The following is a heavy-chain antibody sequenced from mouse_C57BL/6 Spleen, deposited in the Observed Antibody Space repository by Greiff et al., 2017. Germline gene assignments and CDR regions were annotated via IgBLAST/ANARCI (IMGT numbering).Heavy chain of an antibody. CDR1: GFTFSDYG. Sequence: EVHLVESGGGLVKPGGSLKLSCAASGFTFSDYGMHWVRQAPEKGLEWVAYISSGSSTIYYADTVKGRFTISRDNAKNTLFLQMTCLRSEDTAMYYCARQDYDYDGARDYWGQGTSVTVSS. CDR3: ARQDYDYDGARDY. CDR2: ISSGSSTI. V-gene: IGHV5-17*01. J-gene: IGHJ4*01. D-gene: IGHD2-4*01.